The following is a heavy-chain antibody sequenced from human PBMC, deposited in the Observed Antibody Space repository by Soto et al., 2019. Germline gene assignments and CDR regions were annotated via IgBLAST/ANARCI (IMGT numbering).Heavy chain of an antibody. Sequence: QVQLVESGGGLVKPGGSLRLSCAASGFTFSDYYMRWIRQAPGKGLEWVSYIILSASTIYYADSVKGRFTISRDNAKNSLYLQMNSLRAEDTAVYYCARGRSSSVYFDYWGQGTLVTVSS. V-gene: IGHV3-11*01. J-gene: IGHJ4*02. D-gene: IGHD6-6*01. CDR3: ARGRSSSVYFDY. CDR1: GFTFSDYY. CDR2: IILSASTI.